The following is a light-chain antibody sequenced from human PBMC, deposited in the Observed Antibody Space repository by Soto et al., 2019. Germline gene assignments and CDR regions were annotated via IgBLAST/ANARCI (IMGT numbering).Light chain of an antibody. J-gene: IGLJ2*01. Sequence: QSALTQPASVSGSPRQSITISCTGTGSDVGGYNYVSWYQQHPGKAPKVMIYDVSNRPSGVSNRFSGSKSGNTASPTISGLQAEDEADYYCSSYTSASTPLVFGGGTKVTVL. CDR1: GSDVGGYNY. V-gene: IGLV2-14*01. CDR2: DVS. CDR3: SSYTSASTPLV.